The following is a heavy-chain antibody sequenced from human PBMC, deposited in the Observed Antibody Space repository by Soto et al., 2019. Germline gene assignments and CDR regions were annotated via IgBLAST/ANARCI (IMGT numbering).Heavy chain of an antibody. CDR2: IWWDDNK. CDR1: GFSLSTSGVG. J-gene: IGHJ5*01. CDR3: AHTSSGKFYWFDS. Sequence: QITLKESGPTLVKPTQTLTLTCTFSGFSLSTSGVGVGWIRQPPGKALEWLTLIWWDDNKRYNPSLNSRLTITKDTPKNHVVLTMTKMAPVDTGTFYCAHTSSGKFYWFDSWGQGTLVTVSS. V-gene: IGHV2-5*02. D-gene: IGHD3-22*01.